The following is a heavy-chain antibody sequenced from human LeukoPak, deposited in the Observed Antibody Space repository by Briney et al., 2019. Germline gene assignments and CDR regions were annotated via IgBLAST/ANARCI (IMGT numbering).Heavy chain of an antibody. CDR1: GFTFSSYS. V-gene: IGHV3-21*04. CDR2: ISSSSSYI. Sequence: GGSLRLSCAASGFTFSSYSMNWVRQAPGKGLEWVSSISSSSSYIYYADSVKGRFTISRDNSKNTLYLQMNSLRAEDTAVYYCAKGRGYYDSSGYYRRRAFDIWGQGTMVTVSS. J-gene: IGHJ3*02. D-gene: IGHD3-22*01. CDR3: AKGRGYYDSSGYYRRRAFDI.